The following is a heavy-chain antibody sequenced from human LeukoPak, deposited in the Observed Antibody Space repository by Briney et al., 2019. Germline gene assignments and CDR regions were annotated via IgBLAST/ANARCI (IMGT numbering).Heavy chain of an antibody. J-gene: IGHJ3*02. CDR2: IRYDGSNK. CDR3: AKDAETNYYDSSGEDDAFDI. CDR1: GFTFSSYG. D-gene: IGHD3-22*01. Sequence: PGGSLRLSCAASGFTFSSYGMHWVRQAPGKGLEWVAFIRYDGSNKYYADSVKGRFTISRDNSKNTLYLQMNSLRAEDTAVYYCAKDAETNYYDSSGEDDAFDIWGQGTMVTVSS. V-gene: IGHV3-30*02.